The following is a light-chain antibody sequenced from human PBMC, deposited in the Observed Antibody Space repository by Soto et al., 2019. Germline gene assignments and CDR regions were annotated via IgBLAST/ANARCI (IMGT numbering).Light chain of an antibody. CDR1: SSVVGGYNY. CDR3: SSYTSSSTQV. Sequence: QSVLTQPTSVSGSPGQSITISCTGTSSVVGGYNYVSWYQQHPGKAPKLMIYDVSNRPSGVSNRFSGSKSGNTASLTISGLQAEDEAEYYCSSYTSSSTQVFGTGTKVTVL. J-gene: IGLJ1*01. V-gene: IGLV2-14*01. CDR2: DVS.